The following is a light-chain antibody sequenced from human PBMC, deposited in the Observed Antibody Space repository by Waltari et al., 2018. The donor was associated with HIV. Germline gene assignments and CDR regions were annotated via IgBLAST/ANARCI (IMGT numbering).Light chain of an antibody. J-gene: IGKJ4*01. CDR1: QNINTY. CDR3: QQTYSTLALT. CDR2: AAS. Sequence: DIQMTQSPSSLSASVGDRVTITCRAIQNINTYLNWYQQQPGKAPRLLIYAASSLQSGVPSRFSGSGSGTEFTLTVRTLQPEDFATYYCQQTYSTLALTFGGGTKVDMK. V-gene: IGKV1-39*01.